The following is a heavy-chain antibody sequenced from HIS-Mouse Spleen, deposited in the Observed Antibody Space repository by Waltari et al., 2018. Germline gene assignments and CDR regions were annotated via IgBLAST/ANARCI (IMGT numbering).Heavy chain of an antibody. CDR1: GGSISSSSYY. J-gene: IGHJ4*02. CDR2: IYYSGRT. V-gene: IGHV4-39*07. CDR3: ARDLRHDYGDFYFDY. Sequence: QLQLQESGPGLVKPSETLSLTCTVSGGSISSSSYYWGWIRQPPGKGLEWIGSIYYSGRTYYNPSLKSRVTISVDTSKNQFSLKLSSVTAADTAVYYCARDLRHDYGDFYFDYWGQGTLVTVSS. D-gene: IGHD4-17*01.